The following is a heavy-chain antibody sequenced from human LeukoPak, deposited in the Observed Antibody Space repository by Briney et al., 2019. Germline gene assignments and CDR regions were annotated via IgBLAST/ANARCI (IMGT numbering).Heavy chain of an antibody. Sequence: PGRSLRLSCAGSGFIFSSYAMHWVRQAPGKGLEWLTVISDDGSNKYYADSVKGRFTISRDNSDNTVYLQMNSLRAEDTAVYYCARDHGQQLEWYFDLWGRGTLVTVSS. V-gene: IGHV3-30-3*01. CDR3: ARDHGQQLEWYFDL. D-gene: IGHD6-13*01. CDR1: GFIFSSYA. CDR2: ISDDGSNK. J-gene: IGHJ2*01.